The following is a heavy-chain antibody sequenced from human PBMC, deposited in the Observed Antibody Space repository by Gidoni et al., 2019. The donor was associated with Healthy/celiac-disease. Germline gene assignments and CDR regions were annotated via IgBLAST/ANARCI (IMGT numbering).Heavy chain of an antibody. V-gene: IGHV3-30*03. CDR2: ISYDGSNK. Sequence: QVQLVESGGGVVQPGRSLRLSCAASGFTFSSYGMHWVRQAPGKGLEWVEVISYDGSNKYYADSVKGRFTISRDNSKNTLYLQMNSLRAEDTAVYYCSLGGEAAAALFDYWGQGTLVTVSS. CDR3: SLGGEAAAALFDY. CDR1: GFTFSSYG. D-gene: IGHD6-13*01. J-gene: IGHJ4*02.